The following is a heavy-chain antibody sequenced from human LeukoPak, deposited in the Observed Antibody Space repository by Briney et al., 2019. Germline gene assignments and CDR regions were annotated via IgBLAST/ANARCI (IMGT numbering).Heavy chain of an antibody. CDR3: ARVSGPGLDEYFHL. D-gene: IGHD3-10*01. CDR2: INPDGTDT. CDR1: GFTLSGAW. V-gene: IGHV3-74*01. J-gene: IGHJ1*01. Sequence: GGSLRLSCAASGFTLSGAWMHWVRQAPGKGLVWVSRINPDGTDTRYADSVKGRFTISRDDAKNTLYLQMNSLRAEDTAVYYCARVSGPGLDEYFHLWGQGTLVTVSS.